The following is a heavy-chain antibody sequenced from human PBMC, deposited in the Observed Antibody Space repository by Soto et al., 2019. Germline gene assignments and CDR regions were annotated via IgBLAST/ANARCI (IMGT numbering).Heavy chain of an antibody. CDR1: GGSISSDY. D-gene: IGHD2-2*02. Sequence: SETLSLTCTVSGGSISSDYWSWIRQPPGKGLEWIGYIYYSGSTNYNPSLKSRVTISVDTSKNQFSLKLSSVTAADTAVYYCARESCVSTSCYNKVDYWGQGTLVTVSS. V-gene: IGHV4-59*12. CDR3: ARESCVSTSCYNKVDY. J-gene: IGHJ4*02. CDR2: IYYSGST.